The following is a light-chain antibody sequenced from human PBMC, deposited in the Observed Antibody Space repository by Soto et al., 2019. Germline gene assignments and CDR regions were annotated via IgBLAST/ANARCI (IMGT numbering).Light chain of an antibody. J-gene: IGKJ1*01. CDR2: AAS. CDR3: QKYNSAPRT. Sequence: DIQMTQSPSSLSPSVGDRVTITCRATRGIANYLAWYQHTPGKVPNLLVYAASTLQSGVPSRFSGGGSGTDFTLTISSLQPEDVATYYSQKYNSAPRTFGQGTKVDIK. CDR1: RGIANY. V-gene: IGKV1-27*01.